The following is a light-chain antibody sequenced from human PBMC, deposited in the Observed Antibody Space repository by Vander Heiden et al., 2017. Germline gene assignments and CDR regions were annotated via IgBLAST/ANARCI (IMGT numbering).Light chain of an antibody. V-gene: IGKV3-20*01. CDR1: QGVSSNY. J-gene: IGKJ1*01. CDR2: GVS. Sequence: EIALTQSPGTLALSPGERGTLFCRASQGVSSNYLAWYQHKHGQAPRLLIYGVSNRATGSPDRFSGSGSGTDFTLTITRLEPEDFAVYYCQQYASLPQTFGQGTKVETK. CDR3: QQYASLPQT.